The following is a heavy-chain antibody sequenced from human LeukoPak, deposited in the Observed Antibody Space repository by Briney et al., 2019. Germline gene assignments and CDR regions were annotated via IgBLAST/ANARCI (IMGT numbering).Heavy chain of an antibody. CDR3: AKVAHYYYGSESYYFFEH. CDR1: GFTFSDYS. Sequence: PGGSLRLSCAASGFTFSDYSFHWVRQAPGKGLEWISYISTSGKTVYYADSVKGRFTISRDNAKNSLYLQMNSLRVEDTATYYCAKVAHYYYGSESYYFFEHWGQGTPVTASS. D-gene: IGHD3-10*01. J-gene: IGHJ4*02. V-gene: IGHV3-48*01. CDR2: ISTSGKTV.